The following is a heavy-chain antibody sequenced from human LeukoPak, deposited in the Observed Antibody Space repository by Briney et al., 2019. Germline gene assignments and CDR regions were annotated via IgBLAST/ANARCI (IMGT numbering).Heavy chain of an antibody. CDR2: IIPIFGTA. D-gene: IGHD3-3*01. CDR3: TTRGEVTSYYYYYMDV. J-gene: IGHJ6*03. CDR1: GGTFSSCA. V-gene: IGHV1-69*13. Sequence: GASVKVSCKASGGTFSSCAISWVRQAPGQGLEWMGGIIPIFGTANYAQKFQGRVTITADESTSTAYMELSSLRSEDTAVYYCTTRGEVTSYYYYYMDVWGKGTTVTVSS.